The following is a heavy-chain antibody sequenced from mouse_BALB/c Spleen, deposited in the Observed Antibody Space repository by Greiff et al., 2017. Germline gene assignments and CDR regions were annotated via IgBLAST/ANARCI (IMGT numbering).Heavy chain of an antibody. CDR3: ARGITTVVAWYFDV. CDR1: GYTFTNYW. Sequence: QVQLQQSGAELVRPGTSVKISCKASGYTFTNYWLGWVKQRPGHGLEWIGDIYPGGGYTNYNEKFKGKATLTADTSSSTAYMQLSSLTSEDSAVYFCARGITTVVAWYFDVWGAGTTVTVSS. CDR2: IYPGGGYT. D-gene: IGHD1-1*01. V-gene: IGHV1-63*02. J-gene: IGHJ1*01.